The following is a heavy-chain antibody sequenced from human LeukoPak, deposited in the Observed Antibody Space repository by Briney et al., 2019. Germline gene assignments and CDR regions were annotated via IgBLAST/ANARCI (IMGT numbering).Heavy chain of an antibody. CDR3: AKDRGVTIDYYYYYMDV. J-gene: IGHJ6*03. Sequence: GGSLRLSCAASGFTFSDYYMNWIRQAPGKGLEWVSYISGSGSTIYYADSVKGRFSISRDNSKNTVYLQMNSLSAGDTALYYCAKDRGVTIDYYYYYMDVWGKGTTVTVSS. CDR2: ISGSGSTI. V-gene: IGHV3-11*01. D-gene: IGHD4-17*01. CDR1: GFTFSDYY.